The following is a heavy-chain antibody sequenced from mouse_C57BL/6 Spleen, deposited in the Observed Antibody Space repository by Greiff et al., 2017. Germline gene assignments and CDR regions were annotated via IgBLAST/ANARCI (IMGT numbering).Heavy chain of an antibody. D-gene: IGHD2-5*01. CDR1: GFNIKNTY. Sequence: VQLQQSVAELVRPGASVKLSCTASGFNIKNTYMHWVKQRPEQGLEWIGRIDPANGNTKYAPKFQGKATITADTSSNTAYLQLSSLTSGDTAIYYGALFYYSNCGVYFDYWGQGTTLTVSS. J-gene: IGHJ2*01. V-gene: IGHV14-3*01. CDR2: IDPANGNT. CDR3: ALFYYSNCGVYFDY.